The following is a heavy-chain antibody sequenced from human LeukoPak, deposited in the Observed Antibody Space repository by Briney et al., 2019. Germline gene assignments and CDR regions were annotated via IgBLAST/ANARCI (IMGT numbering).Heavy chain of an antibody. CDR2: IWYDGSNK. CDR3: ARETLYDSSGYYYYYYGMDV. J-gene: IGHJ6*02. CDR1: GVTFSSYG. V-gene: IGHV3-33*01. Sequence: GGSLRLSCAASGVTFSSYGMHWVRQAPGKGLEWVAVIWYDGSNKYYADSVKGRFTISRDNSKNTLYLQMNSLRAEDTAVYYCARETLYDSSGYYYYYYGMDVWGQGTTVTVSS. D-gene: IGHD3-22*01.